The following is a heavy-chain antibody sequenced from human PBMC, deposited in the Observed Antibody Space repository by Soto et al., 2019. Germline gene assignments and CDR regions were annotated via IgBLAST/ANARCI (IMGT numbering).Heavy chain of an antibody. Sequence: QVQLVQSGAEVKKPGASVKVSCKASGYTFISYGISWVRQAPGQGLEWMGWISAYNGNTNYAQKFQGRVTMSTDTSTSTAYMELRSLRSDDTAVYYGAITNREVIAAAVTDRYGMDVWGQGTTVTVSS. V-gene: IGHV1-18*01. CDR2: ISAYNGNT. CDR3: AITNREVIAAAVTDRYGMDV. J-gene: IGHJ6*02. D-gene: IGHD6-13*01. CDR1: GYTFISYG.